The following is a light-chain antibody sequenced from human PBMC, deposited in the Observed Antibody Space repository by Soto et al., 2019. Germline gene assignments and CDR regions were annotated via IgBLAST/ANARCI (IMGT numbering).Light chain of an antibody. CDR3: GSYTSSDAPYV. J-gene: IGLJ1*01. CDR1: SSDVGGYNY. Sequence: QSALTQPASVSGSPGQSITISCTGTSSDVGGYNYVSWYQQHPDKAPKLMIYVVSNRPSGVPNRFSGSKSGNTASLTISGLQAEDEADYYCGSYTSSDAPYVFGTGTKVTVL. CDR2: VVS. V-gene: IGLV2-14*01.